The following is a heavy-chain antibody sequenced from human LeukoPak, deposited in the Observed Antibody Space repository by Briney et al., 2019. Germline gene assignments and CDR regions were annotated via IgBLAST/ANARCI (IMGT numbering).Heavy chain of an antibody. Sequence: GGSLRLSCEASGFTFSNYAMNWVRQAPGKGLEWVSVIRSSGGGGSTYYADSVKGRFTISRDNSKNTVYLQMNSLRAEDTAVYYCAKDQDDILTGYYDYWGQGTLVTVSS. D-gene: IGHD3-9*01. CDR2: IRSSGGGGST. CDR1: GFTFSNYA. J-gene: IGHJ4*02. CDR3: AKDQDDILTGYYDY. V-gene: IGHV3-23*01.